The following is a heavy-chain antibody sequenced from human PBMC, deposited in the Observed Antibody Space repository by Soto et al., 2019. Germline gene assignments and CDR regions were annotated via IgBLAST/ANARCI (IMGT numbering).Heavy chain of an antibody. Sequence: PSETLSLTCTVSGGSISSGGYYWSWIRQHPGKGLEWIGYIYYSGSTYYNPSLKSRVTISVDTSKNQFSLKLSSVTAADTAVYYCARDTGYCGGDCSLYYYYGVDVWGQGTTVTVSS. V-gene: IGHV4-31*03. CDR1: GGSISSGGYY. D-gene: IGHD2-21*02. J-gene: IGHJ6*02. CDR3: ARDTGYCGGDCSLYYYYGVDV. CDR2: IYYSGST.